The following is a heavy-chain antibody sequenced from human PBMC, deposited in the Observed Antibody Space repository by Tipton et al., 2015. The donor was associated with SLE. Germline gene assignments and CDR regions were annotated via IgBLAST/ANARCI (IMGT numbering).Heavy chain of an antibody. CDR1: GGSIRSSRHF. D-gene: IGHD3-10*01. CDR3: ARVGDYYNSGSRVFDH. Sequence: TLSLTCTVSGGSIRSSRHFWGWIRQPPGKGLEWIGVLYYSGNTYYNPSLKSPVTLSIDTSKNQFSLKMRSVTAADTAVYFCARVGDYYNSGSRVFDHWGQGILVTVSS. CDR2: LYYSGNT. J-gene: IGHJ4*02. V-gene: IGHV4-39*07.